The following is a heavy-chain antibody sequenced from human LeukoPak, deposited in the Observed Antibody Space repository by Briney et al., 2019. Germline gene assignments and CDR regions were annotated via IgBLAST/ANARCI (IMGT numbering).Heavy chain of an antibody. V-gene: IGHV3-48*04. J-gene: IGHJ4*02. Sequence: PGGSLRLSCAASGFTFSSYSMSWIRQAPGKGLEWLSFISPSGGTIYYADSVKGRFTISRDNAKNSLYLQMNSLKAEDTAVYYCARGLFVAGSFFDSWGQGTLVTVSS. CDR3: ARGLFVAGSFFDS. CDR1: GFTFSSYS. D-gene: IGHD1-26*01. CDR2: ISPSGGTI.